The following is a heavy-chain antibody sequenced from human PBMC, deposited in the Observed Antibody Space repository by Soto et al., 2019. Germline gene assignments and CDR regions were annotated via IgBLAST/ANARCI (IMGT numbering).Heavy chain of an antibody. CDR3: ARGGLDDFWSGYLYHLDS. D-gene: IGHD3-3*01. J-gene: IGHJ4*02. CDR2: IYLSGFT. V-gene: IGHV4-30-4*08. CDR1: GGSITSSKHY. Sequence: SETLSLTCTVSGGSITSSKHYWSWIRQHPGKGLEWIGYIYLSGFTYSNPSLKSRVTMSIDTSKNQFSLKLSSVTAADTAVYYFARGGLDDFWSGYLYHLDSWGLGTLVTVSS.